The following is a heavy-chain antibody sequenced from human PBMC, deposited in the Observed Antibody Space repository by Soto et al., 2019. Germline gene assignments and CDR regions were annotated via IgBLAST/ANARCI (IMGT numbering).Heavy chain of an antibody. V-gene: IGHV1-3*01. D-gene: IGHD3-22*01. CDR2: INAGNGNT. Sequence: ASVKVSCKASGYTFTSYAMHWGRQAPGQRLEWMGWINAGNGNTKYSQKFQGRVTITRDTSASTAYMELSSLRSEDTAVYYGKRVPPIGARGDYDFDYYYYMDVWGKGTTATVSS. CDR1: GYTFTSYA. CDR3: KRVPPIGARGDYDFDYYYYMDV. J-gene: IGHJ6*03.